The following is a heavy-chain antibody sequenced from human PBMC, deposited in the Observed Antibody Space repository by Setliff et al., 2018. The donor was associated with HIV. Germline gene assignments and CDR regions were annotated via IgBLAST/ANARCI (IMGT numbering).Heavy chain of an antibody. Sequence: PSETLSLTCDVSGFSISSRYYWGWIRQSPGKGLEWIGNIYHTGSSYYNPSLNDRATISLDTSKNQFSLKLNSVTAADTAVYYCASLPPLYDSSGYYGWGQGTLVTVSS. CDR2: IYHTGSS. V-gene: IGHV4-38-2*01. D-gene: IGHD3-22*01. CDR3: ASLPPLYDSSGYYG. J-gene: IGHJ4*02. CDR1: GFSISSRYY.